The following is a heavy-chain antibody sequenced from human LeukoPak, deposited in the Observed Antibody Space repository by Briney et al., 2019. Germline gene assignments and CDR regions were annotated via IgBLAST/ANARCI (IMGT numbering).Heavy chain of an antibody. D-gene: IGHD1-26*01. CDR2: IYPGDSDT. CDR1: GYSFTSYW. Sequence: GESLKISCKGSGYSFTSYWIGWVRQMPGKGLEWMGIIYPGDSDTRYSPSFQGQVTISADKSISTAYLQWSSLKASDTAMYYCARQGGGWELLGNAFDIWGQGTMVTVSS. CDR3: ARQGGGWELLGNAFDI. J-gene: IGHJ3*02. V-gene: IGHV5-51*01.